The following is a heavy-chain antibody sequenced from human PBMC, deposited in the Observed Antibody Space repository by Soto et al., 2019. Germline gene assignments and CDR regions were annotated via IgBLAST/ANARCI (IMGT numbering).Heavy chain of an antibody. J-gene: IGHJ5*02. D-gene: IGHD6-19*01. CDR2: IYWNDDK. Sequence: CGPTLVNPTQTLTLTCIFSGFSLRTSGVGVGWIRQPPGKALEWLGFIYWNDDKRYSPSLKSRLTITKDTSKNQVVLTMTNMDPVDTATYYCAKSGSSGWYGWFDPWGQGTLVTVSS. CDR3: AKSGSSGWYGWFDP. CDR1: GFSLRTSGVG. V-gene: IGHV2-5*01.